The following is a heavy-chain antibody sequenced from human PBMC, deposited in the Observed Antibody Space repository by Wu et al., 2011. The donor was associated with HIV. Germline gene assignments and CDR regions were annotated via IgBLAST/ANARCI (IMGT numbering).Heavy chain of an antibody. CDR3: ARGAMTRGGEVDI. CDR1: GGTFSRYG. Sequence: QVQLVQSGAEVKKPGSSVKVXCKASGGTFSRYGISWVRQVPGQGLEWMGRIIPIFGTANYAQKFQGRVTITADESTSTAYMELSSLRSEDTAVYYCARGAMTRGGEVDIWGQGTMVTVSS. V-gene: IGHV1-69*15. J-gene: IGHJ3*02. D-gene: IGHD2-15*01. CDR2: IIPIFGTA.